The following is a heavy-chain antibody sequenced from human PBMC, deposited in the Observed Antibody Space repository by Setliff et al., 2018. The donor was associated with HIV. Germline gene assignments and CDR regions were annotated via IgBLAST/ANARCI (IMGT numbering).Heavy chain of an antibody. D-gene: IGHD2-15*01. V-gene: IGHV4-4*08. CDR1: DDSFTNYD. CDR2: ISSTGTT. CDR3: ARLGRAIDDGGSSVRLDF. J-gene: IGHJ4*02. Sequence: SETLSLTCVVSDDSFTNYDWTWIRQSPGKALQWIGSISSTGTTNYSPSLRSRVTISIETSNTRFSLWLRSVTASDTATYYCARLGRAIDDGGSSVRLDFWGQGVLVTVPQ.